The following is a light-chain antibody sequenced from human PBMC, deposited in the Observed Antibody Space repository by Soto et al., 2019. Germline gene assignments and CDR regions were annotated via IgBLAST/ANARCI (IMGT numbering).Light chain of an antibody. V-gene: IGKV3-20*01. CDR2: GAS. CDR1: QSFSSSY. Sequence: EIELTQSPGTLSLSQGERATLSCRASQSFSSSYLAWYQQRPGQAPRLLIYGASNRATGIPDRFSGSGSGTDFTLTISRLEPEDFAVYFCQQYGNSPHTFGGGTKVDI. CDR3: QQYGNSPHT. J-gene: IGKJ4*01.